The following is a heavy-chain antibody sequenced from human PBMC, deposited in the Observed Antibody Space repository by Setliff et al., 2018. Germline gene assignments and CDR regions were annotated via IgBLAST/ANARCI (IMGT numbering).Heavy chain of an antibody. Sequence: GGSLRLSCVASGFTFSSHGMTWVRLAPGKGPEWISYISTSSSTIYYADSVKGRFTISRDNSKNTLYLEMNSLRSEDTAVYYCASNPFNSGPPYYFDYWGQGTLVTVSS. J-gene: IGHJ4*02. V-gene: IGHV3-48*01. CDR3: ASNPFNSGPPYYFDY. CDR1: GFTFSSHG. D-gene: IGHD6-19*01. CDR2: ISTSSSTI.